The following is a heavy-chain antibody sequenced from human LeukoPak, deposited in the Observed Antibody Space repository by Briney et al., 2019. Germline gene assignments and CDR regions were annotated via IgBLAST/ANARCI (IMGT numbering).Heavy chain of an antibody. J-gene: IGHJ4*02. V-gene: IGHV3-30-3*01. CDR1: GFTFSSYA. CDR2: ISYDGSNK. Sequence: GRSLRLSCAASGFTFSSYAMHWVRQAPGKGLERVAVISYDGSNKYYADSVKGRFTISRDNSKNTLYLQMNSLRAEDTAVYYCARSYDILTGYYYVPFDYWGQGTLVTVSS. CDR3: ARSYDILTGYYYVPFDY. D-gene: IGHD3-9*01.